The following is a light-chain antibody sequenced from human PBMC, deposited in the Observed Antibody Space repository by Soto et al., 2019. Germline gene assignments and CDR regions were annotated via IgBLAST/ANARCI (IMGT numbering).Light chain of an antibody. CDR3: HVWDISGEQVV. CDR2: DDS. CDR1: NIGRKS. J-gene: IGLJ2*01. Sequence: SYELTQPPSVSVAPGQTATVTCGADNIGRKSVHWYQKKPGQAPLLVVFDDSDRPPGIPARFSAFNSGNTATLTINRVEDGDEADYYCHVWDISGEQVVFGGGTKVTVL. V-gene: IGLV3-21*02.